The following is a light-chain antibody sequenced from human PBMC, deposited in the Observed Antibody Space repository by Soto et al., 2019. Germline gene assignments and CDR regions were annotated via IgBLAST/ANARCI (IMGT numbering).Light chain of an antibody. CDR1: QSVSSN. CDR3: QQRKKWPPIT. J-gene: IGKJ5*01. Sequence: EIVMTQSPATLSVSPGERATLSCRASQSVSSNLAWYQQKPGQAPRLLIYGASTRATGIPARFSGSGSGTDFTLTISSLEPEDLAIYYCQQRKKWPPITFGQGTRLEI. CDR2: GAS. V-gene: IGKV3-15*01.